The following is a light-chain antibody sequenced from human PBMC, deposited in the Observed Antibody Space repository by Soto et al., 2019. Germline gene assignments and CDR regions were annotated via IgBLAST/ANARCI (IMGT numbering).Light chain of an antibody. V-gene: IGKV1-17*01. CDR1: QDIRND. CDR2: AAS. J-gene: IGKJ4*01. Sequence: DIQMTQSPSSLSASVGDRVTITCRASQDIRNDVGWYQQKAGKAPNRLIFAASSLHSGVPSRFSGSRSGTEFTLTIAGLQPEDFATYYCLQHNTYPFTFGGGTKVDIK. CDR3: LQHNTYPFT.